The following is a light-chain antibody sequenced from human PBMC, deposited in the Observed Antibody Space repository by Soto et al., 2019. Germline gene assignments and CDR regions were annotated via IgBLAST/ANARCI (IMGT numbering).Light chain of an antibody. CDR1: HSISSW. J-gene: IGKJ1*01. V-gene: IGKV1-5*03. Sequence: DIQMTQSPSTLSASVGDRVTITCRASHSISSWLAWYQQKPGKAPKLLIYKASSLESGVPSRFSGSGSGTEFTRTISSLQPDDFATYDCQQYNSYPWTFGQGTKVEIK. CDR3: QQYNSYPWT. CDR2: KAS.